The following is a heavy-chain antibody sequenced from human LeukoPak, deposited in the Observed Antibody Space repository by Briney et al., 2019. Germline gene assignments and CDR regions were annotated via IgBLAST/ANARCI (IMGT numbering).Heavy chain of an antibody. CDR3: ARHFTYSSSWSLSPSYYYSGMDV. CDR2: IYPGDSDT. CDR1: GYGFTSYW. V-gene: IGHV5-51*01. D-gene: IGHD6-13*01. J-gene: IGHJ6*02. Sequence: GEWLQSSCKGSGYGFTSYWIGWGRQMPGKGLEWMGIIYPGDSDTRYSPSFQGQVTISAAKSTRPAYLQWSSLKASDTAMYSCARHFTYSSSWSLSPSYYYSGMDVWGQGTTVTVSS.